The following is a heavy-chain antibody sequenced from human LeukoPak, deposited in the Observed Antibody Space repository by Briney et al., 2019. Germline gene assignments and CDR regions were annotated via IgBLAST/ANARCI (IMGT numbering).Heavy chain of an antibody. J-gene: IGHJ4*02. CDR3: ARVGKYSSSWYHDY. D-gene: IGHD2-2*01. CDR2: IKEDGSEK. CDR1: GFTFSGYW. Sequence: GRSQRLSCAASGFTFSGYWTSWVRQAPGKGLEWVANIKEDGSEKYYVDSVKGRFTISRDNAKNSLFLQLNSLRAEDTAVYYCARVGKYSSSWYHDYWGQGTLVTVSS. V-gene: IGHV3-7*01.